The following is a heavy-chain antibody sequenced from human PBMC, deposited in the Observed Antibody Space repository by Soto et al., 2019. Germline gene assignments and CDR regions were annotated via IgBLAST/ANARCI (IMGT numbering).Heavy chain of an antibody. D-gene: IGHD6-13*01. V-gene: IGHV1-8*01. J-gene: IGHJ6*02. CDR2: MNTNSDDT. Sequence: QVQLVQSGAEVKKPGASVQVSCKTSGYTFTSYDINWVRQAPGQGLEWVGWMNTNSDDTRSAQKFRGRLTLTRDKSMRAVYMKLSNLSPDDSAVYYCEREWSAAGHFYGMDVWGQGTTVAVSS. CDR3: EREWSAAGHFYGMDV. CDR1: GYTFTSYD.